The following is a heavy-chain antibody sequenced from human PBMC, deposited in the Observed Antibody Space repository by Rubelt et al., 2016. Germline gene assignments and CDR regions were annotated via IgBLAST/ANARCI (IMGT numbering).Heavy chain of an antibody. CDR2: INHGGST. Sequence: NWIRQPPGKGLEWIGEINHGGSTNHNPSLKSRVTIAVDTSKNQISLKLRSVTAADTAIYYCARSSGYDYVYDYWGQGTLVTVSS. CDR3: ARSSGYDYVYDY. V-gene: IGHV4-34*01. J-gene: IGHJ4*02. D-gene: IGHD5-12*01.